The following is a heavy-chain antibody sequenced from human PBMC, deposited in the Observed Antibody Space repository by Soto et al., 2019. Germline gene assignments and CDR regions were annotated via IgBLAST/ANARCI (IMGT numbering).Heavy chain of an antibody. Sequence: QVQLVESAGGVVQPGTSLRLSCSASGFSFDAYGMHWVRQTPGKGLEWVAVISYDGSHRTYGDSVKGRFTISRDNSKNTVQRPMNSLRAEDTALYYCTKEGRGYGGFDPNSYYENWGQGTQVTVSS. D-gene: IGHD5-12*01. CDR2: ISYDGSHR. CDR1: GFSFDAYG. V-gene: IGHV3-30*18. J-gene: IGHJ4*02. CDR3: TKEGRGYGGFDPNSYYEN.